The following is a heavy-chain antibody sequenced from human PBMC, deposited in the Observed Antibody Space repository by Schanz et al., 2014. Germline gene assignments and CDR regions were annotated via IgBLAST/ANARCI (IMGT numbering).Heavy chain of an antibody. Sequence: QAQLVESGGGVVQPGRFLRLSCAASGFTFRSYGMHWARQAPGKGLEWVALISYDGSSKNHADSVQGRFTISRDNSKNALYLQMDSLRAEDTAVYYCARGIITMVRGGDVGAFDIWGQGTMVTVSS. CDR2: ISYDGSSK. CDR3: ARGIITMVRGGDVGAFDI. V-gene: IGHV3-33*01. J-gene: IGHJ3*02. D-gene: IGHD3-10*01. CDR1: GFTFRSYG.